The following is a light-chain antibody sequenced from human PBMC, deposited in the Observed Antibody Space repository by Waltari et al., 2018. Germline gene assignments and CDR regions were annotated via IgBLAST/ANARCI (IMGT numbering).Light chain of an antibody. J-gene: IGLJ1*01. CDR2: EVI. CDR1: TSDVGNYDL. CDR3: CSYAGRGTYV. Sequence: QSALTQPASVSGTPGQSITISCTGTTSDVGNYDLVSWYQHHPGKAPKLLIGEVIKRPYGVSSRVSGSKSGSTASLIISGLQPDDEADYYCCSYAGRGTYVFGSGTKVTVL. V-gene: IGLV2-23*02.